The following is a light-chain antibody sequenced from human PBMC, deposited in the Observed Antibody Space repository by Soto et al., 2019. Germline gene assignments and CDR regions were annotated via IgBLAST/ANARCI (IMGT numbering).Light chain of an antibody. V-gene: IGKV1-39*01. Sequence: DVQMPQSPSSLSATVGDRVTLTCRASQSISSYLNWYQQKPGKAPKLLIYAASSLQSGVPSRFSGSGSGTDFTLTISSLQPEDFATYYCQVSDATWTFGQGTKMDIK. CDR3: QVSDATWT. J-gene: IGKJ1*01. CDR1: QSISSY. CDR2: AAS.